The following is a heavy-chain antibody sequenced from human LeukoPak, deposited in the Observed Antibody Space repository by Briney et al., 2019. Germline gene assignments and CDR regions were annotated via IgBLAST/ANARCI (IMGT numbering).Heavy chain of an antibody. Sequence: SETLSLTCTVSGGSISSGGYSWSWIRQHPGKGLEWIGYIYYSGSTYYNPSLKSRVTISVDTSKNQFSLKLCSVTAADTAVYYCARGGSYGNHDYWGQGTLVTVSS. J-gene: IGHJ4*02. CDR2: IYYSGST. CDR3: ARGGSYGNHDY. D-gene: IGHD5-18*01. CDR1: GGSISSGGYS. V-gene: IGHV4-31*03.